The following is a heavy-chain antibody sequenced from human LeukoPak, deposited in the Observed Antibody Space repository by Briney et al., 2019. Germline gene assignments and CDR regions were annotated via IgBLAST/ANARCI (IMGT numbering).Heavy chain of an antibody. V-gene: IGHV3-30-3*01. D-gene: IGHD5-12*01. Sequence: PGRSLRLSCAASGFTFSSYAMHWVRQPPGKGLEWVAVISYDGSNKYYADSVKGRFTISRDNSKNTLYLQMNSLRAEDTAVYYCARAYDPGEAYLDYWGQGTLVTVSS. CDR1: GFTFSSYA. J-gene: IGHJ4*02. CDR3: ARAYDPGEAYLDY. CDR2: ISYDGSNK.